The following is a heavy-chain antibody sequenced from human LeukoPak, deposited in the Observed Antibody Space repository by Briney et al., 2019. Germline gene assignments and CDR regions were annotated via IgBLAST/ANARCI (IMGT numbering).Heavy chain of an antibody. CDR1: GFTFSTYA. CDR2: ISGSGDDT. CDR3: AKLGSPVGLRYCDWL. J-gene: IGHJ6*02. Sequence: QPGGSLRLSCAAPGFTFSTYAMSWVRQAPGKGLEWVSGISGSGDDTYNADFVKGRFTISRDNSKNTLYLEMNSLRDEDTAVYYCAKLGSPVGLRYCDWLWGQGTTVTVSS. D-gene: IGHD3-9*01. V-gene: IGHV3-23*01.